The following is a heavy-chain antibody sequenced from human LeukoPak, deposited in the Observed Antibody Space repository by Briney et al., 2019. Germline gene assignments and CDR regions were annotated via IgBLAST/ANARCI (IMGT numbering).Heavy chain of an antibody. J-gene: IGHJ5*02. CDR2: IDPSDSDT. V-gene: IGHV5-10-1*01. D-gene: IGHD3-10*01. CDR1: GYSFTSYW. CDR3: ARHVNWRSGQSWFDP. Sequence: GESLRISCKASGYSFTSYWISWVRQMPGEGLEWMGRIDPSDSDTNCSPSFQGHVTMSADKSISTAYLQWSSLKASDTAIYFCARHVNWRSGQSWFDPWGQGTLVTVSS.